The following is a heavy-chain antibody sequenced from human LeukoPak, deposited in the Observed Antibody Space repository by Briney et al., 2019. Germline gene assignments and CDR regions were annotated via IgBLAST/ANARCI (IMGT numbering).Heavy chain of an antibody. CDR3: ARDPGTDSSGYTWYFDL. J-gene: IGHJ2*01. D-gene: IGHD3-22*01. V-gene: IGHV3-21*01. CDR2: ISSSSSYI. Sequence: GGSLRLPCAASGFTFSSYSMNWVRQAPGKGLEWVSSISSSSSYIHYADSVKGRFTISRDNAKNSLYLQMNSLRAEDTAVYYCARDPGTDSSGYTWYFDLWDRGTLVTVSS. CDR1: GFTFSSYS.